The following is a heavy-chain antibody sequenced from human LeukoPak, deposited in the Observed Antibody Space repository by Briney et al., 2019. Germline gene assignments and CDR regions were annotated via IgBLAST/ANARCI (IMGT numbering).Heavy chain of an antibody. CDR2: IYHSGST. D-gene: IGHD3-16*02. V-gene: IGHV4-38-2*01. CDR3: ARHNYRLEYFQH. J-gene: IGHJ1*01. CDR1: GYSISRGYY. Sequence: PSETLSLTCAVSGYSISRGYYWGWIRQPPGKGLEWIGSIYHSGSTYYNPSLKSRVTISVDTSKNQFSLKLSSVTAADTAVYYCARHNYRLEYFQHWGQGTLVTVSS.